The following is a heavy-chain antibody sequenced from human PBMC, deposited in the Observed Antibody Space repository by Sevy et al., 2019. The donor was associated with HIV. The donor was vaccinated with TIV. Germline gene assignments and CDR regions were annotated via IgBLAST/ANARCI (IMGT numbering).Heavy chain of an antibody. D-gene: IGHD2-21*02. Sequence: GGSLRLSCAASRFTFNNIAIHWVHQAPGKGLEWVAVISYDGNNKFYADSVKGRFTISRDISKNTLYLQMNSLRGEDTAVYYCATGRVTSHYFDYWGQGTLVTVSS. CDR1: RFTFNNIA. CDR3: ATGRVTSHYFDY. CDR2: ISYDGNNK. V-gene: IGHV3-30*04. J-gene: IGHJ4*02.